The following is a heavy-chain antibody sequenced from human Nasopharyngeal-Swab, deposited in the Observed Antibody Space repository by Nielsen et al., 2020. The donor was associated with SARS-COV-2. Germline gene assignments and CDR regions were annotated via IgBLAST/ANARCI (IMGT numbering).Heavy chain of an antibody. V-gene: IGHV3-9*01. CDR1: GFTFDDYA. J-gene: IGHJ3*02. Sequence: GGSLRLSCAASGFTFDDYAMHWVRQAPGKGLEWVSGISWNSGSIGYADSVKGRFTISRDNAKNSLYLQMNSLRAEDTALYYCARGGGSGYSDDAFDIWGQGTMVTVSS. CDR3: ARGGGSGYSDDAFDI. CDR2: ISWNSGSI. D-gene: IGHD3-22*01.